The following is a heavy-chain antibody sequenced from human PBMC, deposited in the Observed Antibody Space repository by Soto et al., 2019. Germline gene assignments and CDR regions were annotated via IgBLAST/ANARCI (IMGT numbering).Heavy chain of an antibody. Sequence: GGSLRLSCAASGFTFSSYAMSWVRQAPGKGLEWVSAISGSGGSTYYADSVKGRFTISRDNSKNTLYLQMNSLRAEDTAVYYCAKDFEGSSSPGYDYYYGMDVWGQGTTVTVSS. D-gene: IGHD6-6*01. V-gene: IGHV3-23*01. CDR2: ISGSGGST. CDR1: GFTFSSYA. CDR3: AKDFEGSSSPGYDYYYGMDV. J-gene: IGHJ6*02.